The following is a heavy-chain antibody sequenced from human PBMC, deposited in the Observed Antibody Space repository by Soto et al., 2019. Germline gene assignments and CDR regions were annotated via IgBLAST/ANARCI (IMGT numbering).Heavy chain of an antibody. CDR2: ISWNSGNI. Sequence: DVQLEESGGALVQPGRSLRLSCAASGFTFDDYAMYWVRQVLGKGLEWVSSISWNSGNIGYADSVKGRFTTSRDNAENSLYLQMNSLRPEGTALYYCVRSKGGYSYGTPFDYWGQGTLVTVSS. V-gene: IGHV3-9*01. J-gene: IGHJ4*02. CDR3: VRSKGGYSYGTPFDY. D-gene: IGHD5-18*01. CDR1: GFTFDDYA.